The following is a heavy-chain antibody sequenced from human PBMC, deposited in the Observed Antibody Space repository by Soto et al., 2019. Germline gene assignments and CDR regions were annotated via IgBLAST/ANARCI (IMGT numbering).Heavy chain of an antibody. J-gene: IGHJ6*02. Sequence: QVQLVESGGGVVQPGRSLRLSCAASGFTFSSYGMHWVRQAPGKGLEWVAVIWYDGSNKYYADSVKGRFTISRDNSKNTRYLQMDSLRAEDTAVYYCARSEGGCDPWGKYYYCGMDVWGQGPTVTVSS. CDR3: ARSEGGCDPWGKYYYCGMDV. CDR2: IWYDGSNK. V-gene: IGHV3-33*01. CDR1: GFTFSSYG. D-gene: IGHD3-16*01.